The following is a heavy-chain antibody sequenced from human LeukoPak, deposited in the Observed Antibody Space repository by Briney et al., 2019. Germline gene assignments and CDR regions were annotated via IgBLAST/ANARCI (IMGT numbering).Heavy chain of an antibody. Sequence: AXVKVSCKASGYTFTGYYMHWVRQAPGQGVEWMGRINPNSGGTNYAQKFQGRVTMPRDTSISTAYMELSRLRSDDTAVYYCARGGIAVAVWFDPWGQGTLVTVSS. CDR3: ARGGIAVAVWFDP. D-gene: IGHD6-19*01. J-gene: IGHJ5*02. CDR1: GYTFTGYY. V-gene: IGHV1-2*06. CDR2: INPNSGGT.